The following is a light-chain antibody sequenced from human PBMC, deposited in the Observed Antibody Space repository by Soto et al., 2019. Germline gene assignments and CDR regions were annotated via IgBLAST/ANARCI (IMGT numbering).Light chain of an antibody. J-gene: IGKJ4*01. Sequence: EIVLTQSPGTLSLSPGERATLSCRASQSVSSSYLAWYQQKPGQAPRLLIYGASSRATGIPDRFSGSGSGTEFTLTISSLHSEDFGVYYCQQYNNWPLTFGGGTKVDIK. CDR3: QQYNNWPLT. V-gene: IGKV3-20*01. CDR2: GAS. CDR1: QSVSSSY.